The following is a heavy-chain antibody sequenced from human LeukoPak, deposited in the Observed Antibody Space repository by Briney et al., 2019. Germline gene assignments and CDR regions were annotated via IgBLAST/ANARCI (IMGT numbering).Heavy chain of an antibody. V-gene: IGHV3-74*01. CDR3: AREARVGGALQY. D-gene: IGHD1-26*01. CDR1: GFTFSYYW. CDR2: ISTDGSFT. Sequence: GGSLRLSCGASGFTFSYYWMHWVRQAPGKGLVWVSRISTDGSFTRYTDSVQGRFIISRDTAKNTLFLQMNSLRADDTAVYYCAREARVGGALQYWGQGTLVTVSS. J-gene: IGHJ4*02.